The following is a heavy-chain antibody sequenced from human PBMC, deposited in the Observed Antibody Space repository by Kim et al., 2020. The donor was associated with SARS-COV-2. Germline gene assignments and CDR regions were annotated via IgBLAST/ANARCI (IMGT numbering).Heavy chain of an antibody. V-gene: IGHV3-21*01. Sequence: GGSLRLSCAASGFTFSSYSMNWVRQAPGKGLEWVSSISSSSSYIYYADSVKGRFTISRDNAKNTLYLQMNSLRAEDTAVYYCARDRHYYGSGGYTQGLGADYWGQGTLVTVSS. CDR1: GFTFSSYS. D-gene: IGHD3-10*01. CDR2: ISSSSSYI. CDR3: ARDRHYYGSGGYTQGLGADY. J-gene: IGHJ4*02.